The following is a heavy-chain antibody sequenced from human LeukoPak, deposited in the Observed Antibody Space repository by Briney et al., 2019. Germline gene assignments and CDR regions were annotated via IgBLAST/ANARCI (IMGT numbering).Heavy chain of an antibody. J-gene: IGHJ6*03. CDR1: GGSISSYY. V-gene: IGHV4-59*01. Sequence: PSETLSLTCTVSGGSISSYYWSWIRQPPGEGLEWIGYIHYSGSTNYNPSLKSRVTISVDTSKNQFSLKLSSVTAADTAVYYCARASVTYYYYYYMDVWGKGTTVTVSS. CDR3: ARASVTYYYYYYMDV. CDR2: IHYSGST. D-gene: IGHD4-11*01.